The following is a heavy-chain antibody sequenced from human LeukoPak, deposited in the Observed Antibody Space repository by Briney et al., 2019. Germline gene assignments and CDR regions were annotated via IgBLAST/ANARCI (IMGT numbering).Heavy chain of an antibody. CDR2: IIPIFGTA. J-gene: IGHJ4*02. D-gene: IGHD3-22*01. CDR1: GGTFSSYA. V-gene: IGHV1-69*05. CDR3: ARGASCYYDSSGYIPIDY. Sequence: GSSVKVSCKASGGTFSSYAISWVRQAPGQGLEWMGGIIPIFGTANYAQKFQGRVTITTDESTSTAYMELSSLRSEDTAVYYCARGASCYYDSSGYIPIDYWGQGTLATVSS.